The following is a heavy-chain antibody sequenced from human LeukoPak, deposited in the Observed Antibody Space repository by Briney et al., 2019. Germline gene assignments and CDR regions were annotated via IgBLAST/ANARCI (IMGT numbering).Heavy chain of an antibody. D-gene: IGHD1-1*01. V-gene: IGHV3-23*01. Sequence: GGSLRLSCAVSGFIFTTYVMSWVRQAPGKGLEWVSTISGSGGSTYYADSVKGRFTISRDNSKNTLYLQMNSLRAEDTAVYYCARLRTLDYWGQGTLVTVSS. CDR3: ARLRTLDY. CDR2: ISGSGGST. CDR1: GFIFTTYV. J-gene: IGHJ4*02.